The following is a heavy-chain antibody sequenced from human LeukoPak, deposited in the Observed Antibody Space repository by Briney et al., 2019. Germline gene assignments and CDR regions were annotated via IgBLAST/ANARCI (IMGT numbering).Heavy chain of an antibody. CDR3: ARDSHSSGWYGLDY. D-gene: IGHD6-19*01. CDR2: IDQSGGRN. V-gene: IGHV3-7*01. CDR1: GFTFSRFW. Sequence: QPGGSLRLSCAASGFTFSRFWMNWVRQAPGRGLEWVANIDQSGGRNNYVDSVKGRFTISRDNAKNSLYLQLNSLRAEDTAVYYCARDSHSSGWYGLDYWGQGTLVTVSS. J-gene: IGHJ4*02.